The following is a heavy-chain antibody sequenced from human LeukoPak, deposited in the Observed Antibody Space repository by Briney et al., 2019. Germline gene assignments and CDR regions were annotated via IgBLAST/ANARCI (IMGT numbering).Heavy chain of an antibody. Sequence: GGSLRLSCAASGFVFSDYYMSWFRQAPGGKGLEWLAHVSSSGVTTVYADSVKGRFTISRDNAKNSLYLQMNSLRAEDTAVYYCARGQVVGATFGMDVWGKGTTVTVSS. V-gene: IGHV3-11*04. CDR2: VSSSGVTT. D-gene: IGHD1-26*01. CDR1: GFVFSDYY. J-gene: IGHJ6*04. CDR3: ARGQVVGATFGMDV.